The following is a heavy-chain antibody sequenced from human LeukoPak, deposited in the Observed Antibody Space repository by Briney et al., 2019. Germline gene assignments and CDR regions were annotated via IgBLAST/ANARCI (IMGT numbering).Heavy chain of an antibody. V-gene: IGHV3-43*02. J-gene: IGHJ6*02. D-gene: IGHD5-12*01. CDR2: ITGDGAGT. CDR3: TKGRVATVGGAKYAMDV. Sequence: GGSLRLSCAASGFIFDDYAMHWVRQAPRKGLEWVSLITGDGAGTYYEDSVRGRFTISRDNSKNSLYLIMNSLRTEDTALYYCTKGRVATVGGAKYAMDVWGQETTVTVSS. CDR1: GFIFDDYA.